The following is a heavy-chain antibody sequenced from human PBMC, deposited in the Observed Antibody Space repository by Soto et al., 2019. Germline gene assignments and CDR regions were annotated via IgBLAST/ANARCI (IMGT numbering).Heavy chain of an antibody. J-gene: IGHJ4*01. CDR2: IISIISYT. CDR3: AADLPGHGSGYEFDY. V-gene: IGHV3-11*03. Sequence: GGSLRLSCAASGFTFSDYYMSWIRQAPGKGLDCVSYIISIISYTNYADSVKGRFTISRDNAKNSLYLQMNSLKTEDTAVYHCAADLPGHGSGYEFDYWGQGTLVTVSS. CDR1: GFTFSDYY. D-gene: IGHD3-22*01.